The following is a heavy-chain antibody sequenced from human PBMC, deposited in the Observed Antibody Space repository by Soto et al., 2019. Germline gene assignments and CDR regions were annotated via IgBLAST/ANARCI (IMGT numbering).Heavy chain of an antibody. D-gene: IGHD1-26*01. CDR2: IYYSGST. J-gene: IGHJ3*02. CDR3: ARPTVFGWELLPGAFDI. CDR1: GGSISSSSYY. Sequence: QLQLQESGPGLVKPSETLSLTCTVSGGSISSSSYYWGWIRQPPGKGLEWIGSIYYSGSTYYNPSLKSRVTISVDTSKNQFSLKLSSVTAADTAVYYCARPTVFGWELLPGAFDIWGQGTMVTVSS. V-gene: IGHV4-39*01.